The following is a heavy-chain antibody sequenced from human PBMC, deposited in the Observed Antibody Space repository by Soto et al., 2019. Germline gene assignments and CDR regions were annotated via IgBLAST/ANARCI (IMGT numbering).Heavy chain of an antibody. D-gene: IGHD1-26*01. J-gene: IGHJ6*02. Sequence: SETLSLTCTVSGGSIRSYCWTWIRQPPGEGLEWIGCICNSGTTNYNPSLKSRVAISIDTQKNQFSLQLSSLRSEDTAVYYCASQYGSYSSAYYYYGMDVWGQGTTVTVSS. V-gene: IGHV4-59*03. CDR2: ICNSGTT. CDR3: ASQYGSYSSAYYYYGMDV. CDR1: GGSIRSYC.